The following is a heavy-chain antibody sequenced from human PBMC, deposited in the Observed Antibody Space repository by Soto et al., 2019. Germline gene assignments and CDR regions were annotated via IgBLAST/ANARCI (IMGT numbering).Heavy chain of an antibody. Sequence: GSLRLSCAASGFTFSSYAMHWVRQAPGKGLEWVAVISYDGSNKYYADSVKGRFTISRDNSKKTLYLQMNSLRPEDTAVYYCARDREAYSGFDYHADWGQGTLGTVSS. CDR1: GFTFSSYA. J-gene: IGHJ4*02. CDR2: ISYDGSNK. V-gene: IGHV3-30-3*01. CDR3: ARDREAYSGFDYHAD. D-gene: IGHD5-12*01.